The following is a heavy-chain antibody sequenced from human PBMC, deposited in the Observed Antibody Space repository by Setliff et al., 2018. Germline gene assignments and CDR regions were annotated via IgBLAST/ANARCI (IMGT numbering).Heavy chain of an antibody. CDR2: INYSGST. D-gene: IGHD5-12*01. Sequence: SETLSLTCSVLGDSLSSGTQYWAWIRQPPGKGLEWIGNINYSGSTYYNPSLKSRVTMSVDASKNQVSLKMTSVTAEDTAVYYCAKVDIDYIMTRDNTWQYIFYRDVWGRGTTVTVSS. CDR1: GDSLSSGTQY. CDR3: AKVDIDYIMTRDNTWQYIFYRDV. V-gene: IGHV4-39*01. J-gene: IGHJ6*03.